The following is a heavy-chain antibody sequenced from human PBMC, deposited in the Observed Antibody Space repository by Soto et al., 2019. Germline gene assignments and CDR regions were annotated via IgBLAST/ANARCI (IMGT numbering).Heavy chain of an antibody. D-gene: IGHD5-12*01. V-gene: IGHV1-24*01. Sequence: VASVKVSGKVAGYTLTELSIHWVRQAPGKGLEWMGGFDPEDGETIYAQKFQGRVTMTEDTSTDTAYMELSSLRSEDKPAHFCEPDLATITWGQGTQVTVSS. J-gene: IGHJ5*02. CDR1: GYTLTELS. CDR3: EPDLATIT. CDR2: FDPEDGET.